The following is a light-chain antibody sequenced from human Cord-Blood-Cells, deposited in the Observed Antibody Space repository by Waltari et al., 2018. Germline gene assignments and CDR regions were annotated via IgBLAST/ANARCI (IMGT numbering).Light chain of an antibody. J-gene: IGKJ3*01. Sequence: DIQMTQSPLTLSASVGDRVTITCRASQSISSWLAWYQQKPGKAPKLLIYKASSLESGVPSRFSGSGSGTEFTLTISSLQPDDFATYYCQQYNSILFTFGPGTKVDIK. V-gene: IGKV1-5*03. CDR3: QQYNSILFT. CDR1: QSISSW. CDR2: KAS.